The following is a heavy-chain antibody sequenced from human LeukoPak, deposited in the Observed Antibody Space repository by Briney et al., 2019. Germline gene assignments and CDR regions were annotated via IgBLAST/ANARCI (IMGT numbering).Heavy chain of an antibody. J-gene: IGHJ4*02. D-gene: IGHD2-21*02. CDR1: GFTFSSYA. CDR2: ISYDGSNK. V-gene: IGHV3-30*04. Sequence: PGGSLRLSCAASGFTFSSYAMHWVRQAPGKGLEWVAVISYDGSNKYYADSVKGRFTISRDNSKNTLYLQMNSLRAEDPAVYYCARDTRGDWYYFDYWGQGTLVTVSS. CDR3: ARDTRGDWYYFDY.